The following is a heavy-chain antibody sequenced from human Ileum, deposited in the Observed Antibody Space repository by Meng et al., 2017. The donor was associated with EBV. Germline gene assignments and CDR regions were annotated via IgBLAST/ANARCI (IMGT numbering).Heavy chain of an antibody. CDR1: GYSFTTYA. D-gene: IGHD1-26*01. CDR3: ARVEVGITSGDY. Sequence: QVQLVQSGAEVKKPGASVKVSCKASGYSFTTYAMHWVRQAPGQRLEWMGWINAGNGNTKYAQTLQGRLTMTTDTSTSTAYMELRSLRSDDTAVYYCARVEVGITSGDYWGQGTLVTVSS. CDR2: INAGNGNT. J-gene: IGHJ4*02. V-gene: IGHV1-3*01.